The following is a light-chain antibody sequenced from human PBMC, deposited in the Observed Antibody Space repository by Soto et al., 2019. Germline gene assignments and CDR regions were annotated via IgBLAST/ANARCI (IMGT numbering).Light chain of an antibody. J-gene: IGKJ1*01. CDR3: QQRLLWPQT. CDR1: QNVDRY. Sequence: VLTQSPDTLSLSPGETATLSCRASQNVDRYVAWYQQKLGQAPRLLIYDAYTRATGVAARFTGSGSAADFSLTITSLEPEDFAVYYCQQRLLWPQTFGQGTKVEI. CDR2: DAY. V-gene: IGKV3-11*01.